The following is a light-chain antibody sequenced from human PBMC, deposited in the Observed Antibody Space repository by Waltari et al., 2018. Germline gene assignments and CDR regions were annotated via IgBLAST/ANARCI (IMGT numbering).Light chain of an antibody. CDR2: DDY. Sequence: DIQMTQTPSTLSASVGDRVTITCRASQSISGWLAWYQQKPGKAPKPLFFDDYKLERGVPSGFSGSGFGTEFALTISGLQPDDFATYFCQQYNSFFRTFGQGTKVEIK. CDR1: QSISGW. V-gene: IGKV1-5*01. CDR3: QQYNSFFRT. J-gene: IGKJ1*01.